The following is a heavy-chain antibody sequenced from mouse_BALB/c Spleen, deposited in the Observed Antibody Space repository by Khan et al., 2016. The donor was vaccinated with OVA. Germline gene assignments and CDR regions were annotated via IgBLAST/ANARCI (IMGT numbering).Heavy chain of an antibody. V-gene: IGHV3-2*02. J-gene: IGHJ2*01. CDR2: ISYSGGT. Sequence: VQLKQSGPGLVKPSQSLSLTCTVTGYSITSGYAWNWIRQFPGNKLEWMGYISYSGGTSYNPSLKSRISLTRDTSKNQFFLQLNSVTTEDTATYCCARGNYYGYYFDYWGQGTPLTVSS. D-gene: IGHD1-1*01. CDR3: ARGNYYGYYFDY. CDR1: GYSITSGYA.